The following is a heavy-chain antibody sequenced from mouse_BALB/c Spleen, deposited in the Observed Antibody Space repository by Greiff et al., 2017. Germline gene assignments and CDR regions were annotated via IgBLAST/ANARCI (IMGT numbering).Heavy chain of an antibody. Sequence: VQLQQSGPGLVAPSQSLSITCTVSGFSLTGYGVNWVRQPPGKGLEWLGMIWGDGSTDYNSALKSRLSISKDHSKSQVFLKMNSLQTDDTARYYCAREANLGAMDDWGQGTAVTVSS. J-gene: IGHJ4*01. CDR1: GFSLTGYG. D-gene: IGHD3-1*01. V-gene: IGHV2-6-7*01. CDR2: IWGDGST. CDR3: AREANLGAMDD.